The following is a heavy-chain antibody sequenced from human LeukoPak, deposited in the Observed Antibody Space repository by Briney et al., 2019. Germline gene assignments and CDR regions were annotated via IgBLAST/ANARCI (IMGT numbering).Heavy chain of an antibody. CDR1: GYTFTSYD. J-gene: IGHJ4*02. Sequence: ASVKVSCKASGYTFTSYDINWVRQATGQGLEWKGWMNPNSGNTGYAQKFQGRVTMTRNTSISTAYMELSSLRSEDTAVYYCARAYYDFWSGYYRNPTPFDYWGQGTLVTVSS. D-gene: IGHD3-3*01. CDR2: MNPNSGNT. V-gene: IGHV1-8*01. CDR3: ARAYYDFWSGYYRNPTPFDY.